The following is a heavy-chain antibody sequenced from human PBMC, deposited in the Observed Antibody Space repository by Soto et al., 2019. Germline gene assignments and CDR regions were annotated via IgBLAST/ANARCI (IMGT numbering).Heavy chain of an antibody. J-gene: IGHJ4*02. CDR1: GYTFTSYY. V-gene: IGHV1-46*01. CDR3: ARSVIVLVPAAIGYFDY. CDR2: INPSGGST. Sequence: QVQLVQSGAEVKKPGASVKVSCKASGYTFTSYYMHWVRQAPGQGLEWMGIINPSGGSTSYAQKFQGRVTMTRDTSTSTVYMELSSLRSEDTAVYYCARSVIVLVPAAIGYFDYWGQGTLVTVSS. D-gene: IGHD2-2*01.